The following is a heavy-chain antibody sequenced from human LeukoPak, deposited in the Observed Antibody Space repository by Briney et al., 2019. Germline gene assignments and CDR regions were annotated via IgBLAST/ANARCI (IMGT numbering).Heavy chain of an antibody. CDR1: GYTFTSYG. CDR3: ARANFDWPNDAFDI. CDR2: ISAYNGNT. V-gene: IGHV1-18*01. J-gene: IGHJ3*02. Sequence: ASVKVSCKASGYTFTSYGISWVRQAPGQGLGWMGWISAYNGNTNYAQKLQGRVTMTTETSTSTAYMELRSLRSDDTAVYYCARANFDWPNDAFDIWGQGTMVTVSS. D-gene: IGHD3-9*01.